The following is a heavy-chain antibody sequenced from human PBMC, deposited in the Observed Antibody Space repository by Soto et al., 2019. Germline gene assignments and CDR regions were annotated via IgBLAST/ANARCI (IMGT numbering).Heavy chain of an antibody. J-gene: IGHJ4*02. D-gene: IGHD4-17*01. CDR1: GVRFPSYA. CDR3: ARDLHGDTYY. V-gene: IGHV1-18*01. Sequence: GASVKLACKGSGVRFPSYALHWLRQAPGQGLEWMGWISAYNGNTNYAQKLQGRVTMTTDTSTSTAYMELRSLRSDDTDVYYCARDLHGDTYYCGQGTLVTVSS. CDR2: ISAYNGNT.